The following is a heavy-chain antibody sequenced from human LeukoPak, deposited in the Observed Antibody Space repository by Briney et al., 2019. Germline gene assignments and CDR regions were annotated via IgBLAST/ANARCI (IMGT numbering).Heavy chain of an antibody. CDR1: GYTFTSYG. V-gene: IGHV1-18*01. J-gene: IGHJ2*01. D-gene: IGHD3-10*01. Sequence: ASVKASCKASGYTFTSYGISWVRQAPGQGLEWMGWISAYNGNANYAQKLQGRVTMTTDTSTSTAYMELRSLRSDDTAVYYCARDSYYYGSGSLHTSHWYFDLWGRGTLVTVSS. CDR3: ARDSYYYGSGSLHTSHWYFDL. CDR2: ISAYNGNA.